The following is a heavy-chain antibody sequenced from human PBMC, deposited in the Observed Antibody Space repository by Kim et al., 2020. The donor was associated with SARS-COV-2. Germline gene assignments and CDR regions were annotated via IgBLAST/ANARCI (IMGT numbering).Heavy chain of an antibody. Sequence: GGSLRLSCAASGFTFSSYDMHWVRQATGKGLEWVSAIGTAGDPYYPGSVKGRFTISRENAKNSLYLQMNSLRAGDTAVYYCARGVWDSSWYFSVVASHHNYWYFYLCGRGTLVTVSS. J-gene: IGHJ2*01. V-gene: IGHV3-13*05. CDR3: ARGVWDSSWYFSVVASHHNYWYFYL. D-gene: IGHD6-13*01. CDR1: GFTFSSYD. CDR2: IGTAGDP.